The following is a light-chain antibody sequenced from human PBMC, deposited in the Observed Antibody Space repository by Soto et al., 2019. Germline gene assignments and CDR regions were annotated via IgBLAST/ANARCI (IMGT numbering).Light chain of an antibody. V-gene: IGKV3-20*01. Sequence: PGERATLSCRASQSVSNNLAWYQQNPGQAPRLLIYGASTRATGIPDRFSGSGSGTDFTITISRLEPEDFEVYFGQQHVGVPRTFGQGTKVDIK. CDR1: QSVSNN. J-gene: IGKJ1*01. CDR3: QQHVGVPRT. CDR2: GAS.